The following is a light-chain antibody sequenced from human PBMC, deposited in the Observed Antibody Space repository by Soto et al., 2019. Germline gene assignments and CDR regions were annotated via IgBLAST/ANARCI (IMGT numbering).Light chain of an antibody. Sequence: DIQMTQSPSIVSASVGDRVTITCRASQSISSWLAWYQRKPGKAPKLLIYDASSSESGVPSRLSGSGSATEFTLPIRSLQPDDFATYYCQQYNNYWTFGQGTKVDIK. J-gene: IGKJ1*01. CDR1: QSISSW. CDR2: DAS. V-gene: IGKV1-5*01. CDR3: QQYNNYWT.